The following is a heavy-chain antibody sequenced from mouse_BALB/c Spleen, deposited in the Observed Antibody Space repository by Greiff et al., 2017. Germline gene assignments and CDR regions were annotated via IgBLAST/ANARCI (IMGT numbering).Heavy chain of an antibody. CDR3: ARGGLRSTSQFAY. J-gene: IGHJ3*01. CDR1: GFTFSSFG. CDR2: ISSGSSTI. Sequence: EVKLMESGGGLVQPGGSRKLSCAASGFTFSSFGMHWVRQAPEKGLEWVAYISSGSSTIYYADTVKGRFTISRDNPKNTLFLQMTSLRSEDTAMYYCARGGLRSTSQFAYWGQGTLVTVSA. D-gene: IGHD5-1*01. V-gene: IGHV5-17*02.